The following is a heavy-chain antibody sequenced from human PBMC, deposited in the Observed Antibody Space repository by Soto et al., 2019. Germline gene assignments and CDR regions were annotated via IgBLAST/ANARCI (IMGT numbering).Heavy chain of an antibody. CDR1: GGSISSGGYY. CDR3: ARAGIDFWSGSTPRWFDP. V-gene: IGHV4-31*03. D-gene: IGHD3-3*01. J-gene: IGHJ5*02. Sequence: PSETLSLTCTVSGGSISSGGYYWSWIRQHPGKGLEWIGYIYYSGSTYYNPSLKSRVTISVDTSKNQFSLKLSSVTAADTAVYYCARAGIDFWSGSTPRWFDPWGQGTLVTVSS. CDR2: IYYSGST.